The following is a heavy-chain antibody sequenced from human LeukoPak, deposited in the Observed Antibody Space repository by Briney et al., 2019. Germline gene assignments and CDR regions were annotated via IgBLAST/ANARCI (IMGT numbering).Heavy chain of an antibody. CDR2: IYHSGST. J-gene: IGHJ6*03. CDR3: ARDRELLWFGELSEYYYMDV. Sequence: SETLSLTCAVSGYSISSGYYWGWIRQPPGKGLEWIGSIYHSGSTYYNPSLKSRVTISVDTSKNQFSLKLSSVTAADTAVYYCARDRELLWFGELSEYYYMDVWGKGTTVTVS. D-gene: IGHD3-10*01. V-gene: IGHV4-38-2*02. CDR1: GYSISSGYY.